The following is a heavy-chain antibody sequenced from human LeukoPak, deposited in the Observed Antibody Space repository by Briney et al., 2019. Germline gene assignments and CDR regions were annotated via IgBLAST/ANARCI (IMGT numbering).Heavy chain of an antibody. CDR3: ARTLITFGGVIVIYDY. D-gene: IGHD3-16*02. V-gene: IGHV4-39*07. J-gene: IGHJ4*02. Sequence: SETLSLTCTVSGGSISSSSYYWGWIRQPPGKGLEWIGEINHSGGTNYNPSLKSRVTISVDTSKNQFSLKLSSVTAADTAVYYCARTLITFGGVIVIYDYWGQGTLVTVSS. CDR2: INHSGGT. CDR1: GGSISSSSYY.